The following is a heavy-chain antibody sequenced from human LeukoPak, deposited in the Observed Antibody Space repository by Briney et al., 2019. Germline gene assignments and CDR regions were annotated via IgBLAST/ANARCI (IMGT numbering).Heavy chain of an antibody. J-gene: IGHJ4*02. CDR3: AKVGIVVVPAASAYFDY. D-gene: IGHD2-2*01. CDR2: ISGSGGST. Sequence: GGSLRLSCAASGFTFSSYAMSWVRQAPGKGLEWVSAISGSGGSTYYADSVKGRFTISRDNSKNTLYLQMNSLRAEDTAVYYRAKVGIVVVPAASAYFDYWGQGTLVTVSS. V-gene: IGHV3-23*01. CDR1: GFTFSSYA.